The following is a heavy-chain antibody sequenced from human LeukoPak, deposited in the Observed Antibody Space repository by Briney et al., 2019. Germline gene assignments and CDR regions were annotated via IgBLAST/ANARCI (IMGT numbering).Heavy chain of an antibody. Sequence: ASVKVSCKASGGTFSSYAISWVRHAPGQGLEWMGGIIPIFGTANYAQKFQGRVTITADKSTSTAYMELSSLRSEDTAVYYCARALQRGYGDYLFDLWGRGTLVTVSS. CDR2: IIPIFGTA. V-gene: IGHV1-69*06. CDR1: GGTFSSYA. D-gene: IGHD4-17*01. J-gene: IGHJ2*01. CDR3: ARALQRGYGDYLFDL.